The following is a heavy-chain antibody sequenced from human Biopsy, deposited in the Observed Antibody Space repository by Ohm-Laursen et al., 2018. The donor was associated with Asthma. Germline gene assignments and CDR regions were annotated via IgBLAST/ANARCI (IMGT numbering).Heavy chain of an antibody. CDR2: ISYDGSTK. Sequence: SLRLSCAASGFSFSEFVMHWVRQAPGKGLEWVAVISYDGSTKYYADSAKGRFTISRDNSKNTLYLQMNSLRPDDTAVYYCARDVMEWYLPAFDFWGQGTLVTVSS. CDR3: ARDVMEWYLPAFDF. J-gene: IGHJ4*02. CDR1: GFSFSEFV. V-gene: IGHV3-30*03. D-gene: IGHD3-3*01.